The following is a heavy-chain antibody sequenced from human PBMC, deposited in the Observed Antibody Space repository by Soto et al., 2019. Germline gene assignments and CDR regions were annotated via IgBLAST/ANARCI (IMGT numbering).Heavy chain of an antibody. CDR3: ARPGYYDSSGYYYRPDI. CDR2: IDPSDSYT. CDR1: GYSFTSYW. D-gene: IGHD3-22*01. V-gene: IGHV5-10-1*01. Sequence: GESLKISCKGSGYSFTSYWISWVRQMPGEGLEWMGRIDPSDSYTNYSPSFQGHVTISADKSISTAYLQWSSLKASDTAMYYCARPGYYDSSGYYYRPDIWGQGTMVTVSS. J-gene: IGHJ3*02.